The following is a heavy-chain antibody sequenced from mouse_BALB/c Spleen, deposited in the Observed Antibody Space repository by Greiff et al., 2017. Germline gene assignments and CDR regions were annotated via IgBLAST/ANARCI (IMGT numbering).Heavy chain of an antibody. CDR3: ANYGNYSFAY. CDR1: GYTFTDYA. Sequence: QVQLKQSGPELVRPGVSVKISCKGSGYTFTDYAMHWVKQSHAKSLEWIGVISTYSGNTNYNQKFKGKATMTVDKSSSTAYMELARLTSEDSAIYYCANYGNYSFAYWGQGTLVTVSA. D-gene: IGHD2-1*01. J-gene: IGHJ3*01. V-gene: IGHV1-67*01. CDR2: ISTYSGNT.